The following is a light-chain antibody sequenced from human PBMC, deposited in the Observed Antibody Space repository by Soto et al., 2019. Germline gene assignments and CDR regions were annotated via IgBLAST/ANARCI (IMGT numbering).Light chain of an antibody. CDR3: SSYTTSKTVV. V-gene: IGLV2-14*01. CDR2: EVS. CDR1: SSDIVTYKY. Sequence: QSVLTQPASVSGSPGQSITISCTGTSSDIVTYKYVSWFQHHPGKAPKRSIFEVSNRPSGISDRFSGFKSANTAYLTISGVQPEDEADYHCSSYTTSKTVVFGGGTKVTVL. J-gene: IGLJ2*01.